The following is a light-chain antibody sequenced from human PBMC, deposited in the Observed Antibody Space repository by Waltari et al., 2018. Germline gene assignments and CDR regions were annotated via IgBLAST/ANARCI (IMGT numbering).Light chain of an antibody. J-gene: IGLJ2*01. Sequence: QSALTQPASVSGSPGQSVTIFCAGTSNDVGGYNSVSWYQEHSGQAPRVIIYDVSDRPSGVSARFSGSKSGNTASLTISGLQAEDEADYYCSSQSSNDVVLFGGGTKLTVL. CDR2: DVS. CDR3: SSQSSNDVVL. V-gene: IGLV2-14*01. CDR1: SNDVGGYNS.